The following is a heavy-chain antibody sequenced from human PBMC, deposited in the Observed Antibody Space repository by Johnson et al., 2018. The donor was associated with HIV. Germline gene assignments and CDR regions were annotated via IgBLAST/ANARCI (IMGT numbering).Heavy chain of an antibody. CDR1: GFTFSSYA. CDR2: ISYDGSNK. CDR3: ARVRQLGRGDAFDI. J-gene: IGHJ3*02. V-gene: IGHV3-30*04. D-gene: IGHD6-6*01. Sequence: QMLLVESGGGVVQPGRSLRLSCAASGFTFSSYAMHWVRQAPGKGLEWVAVISYDGSNKYSADSVKARFTISRDNSKNTLYLQMNSLRAEDTAVYYCARVRQLGRGDAFDIWGQGTMVTVSS.